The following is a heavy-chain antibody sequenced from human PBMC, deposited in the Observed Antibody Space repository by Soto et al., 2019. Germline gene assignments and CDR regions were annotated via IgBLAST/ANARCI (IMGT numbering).Heavy chain of an antibody. V-gene: IGHV4-30-4*01. CDR3: ARGHTSSWYSFDY. Sequence: PXETLSRTCTVSGGSISSGDYYWSWIRQPPGKGLEWIGYIYYSGSTYYNPSLKSRVTISVDTSKNQFSLKLNSVTAADTAVYYCARGHTSSWYSFDYWGQGTLVTVSS. D-gene: IGHD6-13*01. CDR2: IYYSGST. J-gene: IGHJ4*02. CDR1: GGSISSGDYY.